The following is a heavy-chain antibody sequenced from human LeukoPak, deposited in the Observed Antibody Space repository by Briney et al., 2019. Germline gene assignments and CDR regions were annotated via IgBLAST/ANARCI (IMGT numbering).Heavy chain of an antibody. CDR3: ARDPQLIWGGYGMDV. CDR1: GGTFSSYA. V-gene: IGHV1-69*04. D-gene: IGHD3-16*01. J-gene: IGHJ6*02. Sequence: SVKVSCKASGGTFSSYAISWVRQAPGQGLEWMGRIIPILGIANYAQKFQGRVTITADKSTSTAYMELSSLRSEDMAVYYCARDPQLIWGGYGMDVWGQGTTVTVSS. CDR2: IIPILGIA.